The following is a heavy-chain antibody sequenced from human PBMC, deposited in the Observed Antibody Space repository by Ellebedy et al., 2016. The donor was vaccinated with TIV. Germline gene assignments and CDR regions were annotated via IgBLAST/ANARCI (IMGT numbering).Heavy chain of an antibody. CDR1: GFSFSEYY. V-gene: IGHV3-11*01. CDR3: VRDHQAHDY. CDR2: ISSSGTTI. Sequence: GESLKISCAASGFSFSEYYMSWIRQAPGKGLEWVSYISSSGTTIYADPVKGRFTVSRDNAKNSLYLHMKSLRAEDTAVYYCVRDHQAHDYWGQGSLVTVSS. J-gene: IGHJ4*02.